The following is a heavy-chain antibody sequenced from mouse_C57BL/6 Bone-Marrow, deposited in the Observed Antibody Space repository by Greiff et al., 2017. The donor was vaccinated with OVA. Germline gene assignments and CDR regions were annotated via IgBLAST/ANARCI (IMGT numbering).Heavy chain of an antibody. CDR3: ARHFDYYGSSYGPRAMDY. CDR2: IWSDGST. D-gene: IGHD1-1*01. J-gene: IGHJ4*01. V-gene: IGHV2-6-1*01. Sequence: QVHVKQSGPGLVAPSQSLSITCTVSGFSLTSYGVHWVRQPPGKGLEWLVVIWSDGSTTYNSALKSRLSISKDNSKSQVFLKMNSLQTDDTAMYYCARHFDYYGSSYGPRAMDYWGQGTSVTVSS. CDR1: GFSLTSYG.